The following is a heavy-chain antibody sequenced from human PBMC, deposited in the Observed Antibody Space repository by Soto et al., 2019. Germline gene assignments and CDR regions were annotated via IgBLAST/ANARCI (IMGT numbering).Heavy chain of an antibody. J-gene: IGHJ4*02. CDR3: ASGRPVDY. Sequence: PGGSLRLSCAASGFTFKSYSMMWVRLAPGKGLEWVSYISGSSSTKYYAGSVEGRFTISRDNAQNSLYLQVNSLRAEDTAIYYCASGRPVDYWGRGTLVTVSS. CDR2: ISGSSSTK. D-gene: IGHD6-6*01. V-gene: IGHV3-48*01. CDR1: GFTFKSYS.